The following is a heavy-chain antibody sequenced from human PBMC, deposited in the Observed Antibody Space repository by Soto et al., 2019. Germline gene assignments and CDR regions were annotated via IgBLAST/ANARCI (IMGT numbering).Heavy chain of an antibody. CDR3: ARSVFP. J-gene: IGHJ5*02. Sequence: QVQMQAAGPGLVKPSQTLSLTCTVSGGSISSGGDYWSSTRQHPGTGLECTGYIYCIGNTYYKPSLKSRVTISLDTSKNPFSLKLTSVTAADTAVCYCARSVFPLGRGALGSVSS. CDR2: IYCIGNT. V-gene: IGHV4-31*03. CDR1: GGSISSGGDY.